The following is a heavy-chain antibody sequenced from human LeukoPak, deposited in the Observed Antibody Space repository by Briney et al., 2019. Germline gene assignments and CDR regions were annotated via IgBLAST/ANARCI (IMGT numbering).Heavy chain of an antibody. V-gene: IGHV4-59*12. Sequence: SETQSLTCTVSAGSINSYYWNWIRQPPGKGLEWIGHIYYSGSTKYNPSLASRVTISIDTSKNQFSLKLSSVTAADTAVYFCARDYYDSRGYYKNWYFDIWGRGTLVTVSS. CDR1: AGSINSYY. J-gene: IGHJ2*01. D-gene: IGHD3-22*01. CDR3: ARDYYDSRGYYKNWYFDI. CDR2: IYYSGST.